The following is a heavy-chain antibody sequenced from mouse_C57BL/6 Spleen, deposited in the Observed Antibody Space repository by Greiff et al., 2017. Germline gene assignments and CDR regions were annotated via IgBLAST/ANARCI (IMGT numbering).Heavy chain of an antibody. CDR3: ARGDSSGPAWFAY. Sequence: VQLQQSGPELVKPGASVKISCKASGYAFSSSWMSWVKQRPGQGLEWIGRIYPGDGDTNYNGKFKGKATLTADKSSSTAYMQLSSLTSEDSAFEFCARGDSSGPAWFAYWGQGTLVTVSA. J-gene: IGHJ3*01. CDR1: GYAFSSSW. V-gene: IGHV1-82*01. CDR2: IYPGDGDT. D-gene: IGHD3-2*02.